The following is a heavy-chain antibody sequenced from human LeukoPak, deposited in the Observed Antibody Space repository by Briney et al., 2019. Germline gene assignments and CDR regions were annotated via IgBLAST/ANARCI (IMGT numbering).Heavy chain of an antibody. V-gene: IGHV3-23*01. D-gene: IGHD3-22*01. CDR2: ISGSGGST. CDR3: AKTPYYDSSGPAFFDY. Sequence: GGSLRLSCAASGFTFSSYTMSWVRQAPGKGLDWVSAISGSGGSTYYADSVKGRFTISRDNSQNTLYLQMNSLRAEDTAVYYCAKTPYYDSSGPAFFDYWGQGTLVTVSS. J-gene: IGHJ4*02. CDR1: GFTFSSYT.